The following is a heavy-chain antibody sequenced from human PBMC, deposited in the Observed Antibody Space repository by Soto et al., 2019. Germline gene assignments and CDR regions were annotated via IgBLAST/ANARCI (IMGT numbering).Heavy chain of an antibody. V-gene: IGHV4-59*08. CDR2: IYYSGST. CDR3: ARNGGDSGYDFRGYMSYYYYYMDV. D-gene: IGHD5-12*01. Sequence: SETLSLTCTVSGGSISSYYWSWIRQPPGKGLEWIGYIYYSGSTNYNPSLKSRVTISVDTSKNQFSLKLSSVTAADTAVYYCARNGGDSGYDFRGYMSYYYYYMDVWGKGTTVTVSS. CDR1: GGSISSYY. J-gene: IGHJ6*03.